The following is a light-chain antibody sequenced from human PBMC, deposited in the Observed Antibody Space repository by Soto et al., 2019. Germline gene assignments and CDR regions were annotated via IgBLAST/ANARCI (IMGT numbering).Light chain of an antibody. CDR2: AAS. CDR3: QQLNSYPQP. Sequence: DIQLTQSPSFLSASVGDRVTITCRASQGISSFLAWYQQKPGKAPKLLIYAASTLLSGVPSRFSGSGSGTEFTLTISSLQPEDSATYYCQQLNSYPQPFGQGTKVEIK. J-gene: IGKJ1*01. V-gene: IGKV1-9*01. CDR1: QGISSF.